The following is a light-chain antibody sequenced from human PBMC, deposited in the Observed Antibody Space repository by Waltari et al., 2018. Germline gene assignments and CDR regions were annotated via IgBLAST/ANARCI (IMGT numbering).Light chain of an antibody. J-gene: IGKJ1*01. CDR3: QQYGSSSWT. V-gene: IGKV3-20*01. CDR1: QSVSSSY. Sequence: EIVSTPSPGTLSLSPGERATLSCRASQSVSSSYLAWYQQKPGQAPRLLIYGASSRATGIPDRFSGSGSGTDFTLTISRLEPEDFAVYYCQQYGSSSWTFGQGTKVEIK. CDR2: GAS.